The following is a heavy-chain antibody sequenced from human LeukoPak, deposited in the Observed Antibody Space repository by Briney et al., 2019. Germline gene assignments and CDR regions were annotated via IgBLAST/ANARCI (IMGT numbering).Heavy chain of an antibody. Sequence: GGSLRLSCAASGFTFSRNGMHWVRQAPGKGLQWVAVISYDGSKKDSADSVKGRFIISRDNSKHTLYLQMNSLRAEDTAVYYCARGARKGDDYGGFFDYWGQGILVTVSS. D-gene: IGHD4-23*01. CDR3: ARGARKGDDYGGFFDY. CDR1: GFTFSRNG. V-gene: IGHV3-30*03. J-gene: IGHJ4*02. CDR2: ISYDGSKK.